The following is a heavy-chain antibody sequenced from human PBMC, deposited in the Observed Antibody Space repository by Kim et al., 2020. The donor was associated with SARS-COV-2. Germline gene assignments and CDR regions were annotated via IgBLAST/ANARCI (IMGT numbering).Heavy chain of an antibody. CDR3: ARERIGRYDAFDI. V-gene: IGHV1-2*02. D-gene: IGHD2-15*01. J-gene: IGHJ3*02. Sequence: YAQKFQGRVTMTRDTSISTAYMELSRLRSDDTAVYYCARERIGRYDAFDIWGQGTMVTVSS.